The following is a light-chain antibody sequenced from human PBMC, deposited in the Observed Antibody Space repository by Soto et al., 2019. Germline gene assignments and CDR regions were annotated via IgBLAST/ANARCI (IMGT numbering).Light chain of an antibody. J-gene: IGLJ1*01. CDR3: SSYTSSSTFYV. CDR2: DVS. V-gene: IGLV2-14*01. Sequence: SVLTQPSSVNRSPGEWITISSTGTSSDVGGYNYVSWYQQHPGKAPKLMIYDVSNRPSGVSNRFSGSKSGNTASLTISGLQAEDEADYYCSSYTSSSTFYVFGTGTKVTV. CDR1: SSDVGGYNY.